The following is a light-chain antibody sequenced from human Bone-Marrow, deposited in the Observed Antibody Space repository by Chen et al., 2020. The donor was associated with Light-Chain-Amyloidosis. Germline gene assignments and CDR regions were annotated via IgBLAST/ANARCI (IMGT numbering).Light chain of an antibody. J-gene: IGLJ2*01. V-gene: IGLV6-57*04. CDR1: SGTIASNY. CDR2: EDN. CDR3: QSYDNNYSVV. Sequence: NFMLTQPHSVSESLGKTVTISCTRSSGTIASNYVHWYQQRPGSAPIIVSYEDNQRPSGVPDRFSGSIDSSSNSASLTISALKTDDEADYYCQSYDNNYSVVFGGGTKLTVL.